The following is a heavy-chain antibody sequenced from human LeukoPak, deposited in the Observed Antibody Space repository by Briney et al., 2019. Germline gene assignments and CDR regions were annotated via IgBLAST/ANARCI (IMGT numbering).Heavy chain of an antibody. Sequence: PGGSLRLSCAASGFTFSSYAMHWVRQAPGKGLEWVAVISYDGSNKYYADSVKGRFTISRDNSKNTLYLQMNSLRAEDTAVYYCARARWYYYDSSGYRAFDIWGQGTMVTVSS. J-gene: IGHJ3*02. V-gene: IGHV3-30-3*01. CDR1: GFTFSSYA. CDR3: ARARWYYYDSSGYRAFDI. CDR2: ISYDGSNK. D-gene: IGHD3-22*01.